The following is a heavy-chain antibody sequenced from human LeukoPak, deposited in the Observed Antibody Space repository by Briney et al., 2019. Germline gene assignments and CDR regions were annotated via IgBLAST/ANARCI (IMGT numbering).Heavy chain of an antibody. CDR1: GRPLSIHF. CDR2: IYYSGSN. D-gene: IGHD6-13*01. V-gene: IGHV4-59*11. Sequence: SEPLSLTCTVSGRPLSIHFGSWIRQPPGKGLEWIAYIYYSGSNNYNPSLKSRVTISVDTSKNQLSLKLSSVTAADTAVYYCARQPSSWFTSFDSWGQGTLVTVSS. J-gene: IGHJ4*02. CDR3: ARQPSSWFTSFDS.